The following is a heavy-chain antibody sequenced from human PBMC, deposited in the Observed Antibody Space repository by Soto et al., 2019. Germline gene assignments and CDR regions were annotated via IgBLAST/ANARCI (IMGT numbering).Heavy chain of an antibody. Sequence: QVQLVESGGGVVQPGRSLRLSCAASGFSFAYYGMHWVRQAPGKGLEWVAVISYDGTEKYYEDSVKGRFTISRDNTKNRLDMQMNSLRGEDTNVYFCAKAYATTALESWGQGTLVTVSS. V-gene: IGHV3-30*18. D-gene: IGHD4-17*01. CDR3: AKAYATTALES. J-gene: IGHJ4*02. CDR2: ISYDGTEK. CDR1: GFSFAYYG.